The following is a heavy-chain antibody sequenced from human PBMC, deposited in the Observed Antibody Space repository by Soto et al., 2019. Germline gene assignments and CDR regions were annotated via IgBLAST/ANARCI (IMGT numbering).Heavy chain of an antibody. D-gene: IGHD1-26*01. CDR1: GGTFSSYA. J-gene: IGHJ6*04. CDR3: ARVDERSLYYYYGMDV. V-gene: IGHV1-69*13. Sequence: GASVKVSCKASGGTFSSYAISWVRQAPGQGLEWMGGIIPIFGTANYAQKFQGRVTITADESTSTAYMELSSLRSEDTAVYYCARVDERSLYYYYGMDVWGKGTTVTVSS. CDR2: IIPIFGTA.